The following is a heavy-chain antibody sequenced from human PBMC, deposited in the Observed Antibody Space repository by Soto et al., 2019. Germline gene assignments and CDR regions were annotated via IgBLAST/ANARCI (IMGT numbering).Heavy chain of an antibody. V-gene: IGHV3-73*01. CDR3: TRSPDAYCGAGSCRNWFDS. D-gene: IGHD2-15*01. CDR1: GFTFSDSA. CDR2: IKTKPNNYAT. Sequence: EVQLVESGGGLVQPGGSLKLSCAASGFTFSDSAMHWVRQASGKGLEWVGRIKTKPNNYATAYGASVQGRFTISRDDSKSTAYLQMNSMNTEDTALYYCTRSPDAYCGAGSCRNWFDSWGQGILVTVSS. J-gene: IGHJ5*01.